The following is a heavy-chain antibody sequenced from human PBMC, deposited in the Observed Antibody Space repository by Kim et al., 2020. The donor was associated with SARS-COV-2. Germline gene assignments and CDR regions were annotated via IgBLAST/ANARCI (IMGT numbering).Heavy chain of an antibody. Sequence: GGSLRLSCAASGFTVSSNYMSWVRQAPGKGLEWVSVIYSGGSTYYADSVKGRFTISRDNSKNTLYLQMNSLRAEDTAVYYCARGPSYDILTGYYRPYHFDYWGQGTLVTVSS. CDR3: ARGPSYDILTGYYRPYHFDY. V-gene: IGHV3-53*01. CDR1: GFTVSSNY. CDR2: IYSGGST. J-gene: IGHJ4*02. D-gene: IGHD3-9*01.